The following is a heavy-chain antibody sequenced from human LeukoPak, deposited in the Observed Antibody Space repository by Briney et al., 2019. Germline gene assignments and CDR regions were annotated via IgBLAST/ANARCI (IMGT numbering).Heavy chain of an antibody. CDR1: GYIFAHNG. Sequence: ASVKVSCKTSGYIFAHNGISWVRQAPGQRLEWMGWISAYNGNTNYAQKFQGRVTMITDTSTSTAYMELRSLRSDDTAVYYCARDGFFGSGIVGAFDIWGQGTMVTVSS. J-gene: IGHJ3*02. CDR2: ISAYNGNT. V-gene: IGHV1-18*01. D-gene: IGHD3-10*01. CDR3: ARDGFFGSGIVGAFDI.